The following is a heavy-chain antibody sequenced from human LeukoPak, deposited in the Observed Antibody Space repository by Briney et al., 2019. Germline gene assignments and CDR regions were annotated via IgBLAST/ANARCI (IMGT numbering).Heavy chain of an antibody. CDR2: INEDGSIK. J-gene: IGHJ4*02. V-gene: IGHV3-7*01. CDR1: GFTFTGYW. D-gene: IGHD2-15*01. Sequence: GGSLRLSCAASGFTFTGYWMSWVRQAPGKGLEWVANINEDGSIKYYVDSVKGRFTISRDNSKNTLYLQMNSLRAEDTALYYCARQYCSGGDCYFFDWGQGTLVTVSS. CDR3: ARQYCSGGDCYFFD.